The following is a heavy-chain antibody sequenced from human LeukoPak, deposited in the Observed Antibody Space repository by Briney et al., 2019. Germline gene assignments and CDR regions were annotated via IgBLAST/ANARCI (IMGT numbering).Heavy chain of an antibody. Sequence: AETLSLTCTVSDDSISSSSYYWGWIRQPPGKGLEWIGSIYYSGSTYYNPSLKSRVTISVDTSKNQFSLKLSSVTAADTAVYYCARKDPNLWSFDYWGQGTLVTVSS. V-gene: IGHV4-39*07. CDR1: DDSISSSSYY. J-gene: IGHJ4*02. D-gene: IGHD2/OR15-2a*01. CDR3: ARKDPNLWSFDY. CDR2: IYYSGST.